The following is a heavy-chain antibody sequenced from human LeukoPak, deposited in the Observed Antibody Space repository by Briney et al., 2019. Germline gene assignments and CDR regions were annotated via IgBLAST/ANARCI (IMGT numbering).Heavy chain of an antibody. J-gene: IGHJ4*02. CDR1: GGSVSRGSYY. CDR2: IYYSGST. Sequence: PSETLSLTCTVSGGSVSRGSYYWSWIRQPPGKGLEWIGYIYYSGSTNYNPSLESRVTISVDTSKNQFSLKLSSVTAADTAVYYCARESVPRSSGPVLDYWGQGTLVTVSS. CDR3: ARESVPRSSGPVLDY. D-gene: IGHD6-19*01. V-gene: IGHV4-61*01.